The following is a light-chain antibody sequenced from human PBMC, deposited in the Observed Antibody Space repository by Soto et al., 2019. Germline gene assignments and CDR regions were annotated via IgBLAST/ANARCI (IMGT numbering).Light chain of an antibody. Sequence: QSALTQPASVSGSPGQSITISCTGTSSDVGSYNLVSWYQQHPGKAPKLMIYEGSKRPSGVSNRFSGSKSGNTASLTISGLQAEDEADYYCCSYAGSSTSHVVFGGGTKVTGL. CDR1: SSDVGSYNL. CDR3: CSYAGSSTSHVV. CDR2: EGS. V-gene: IGLV2-23*01. J-gene: IGLJ2*01.